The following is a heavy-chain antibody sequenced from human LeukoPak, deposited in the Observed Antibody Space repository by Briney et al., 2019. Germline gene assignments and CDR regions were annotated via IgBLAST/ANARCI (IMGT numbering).Heavy chain of an antibody. CDR1: GFTVGSNY. Sequence: PGGSLRPSCAASGFTVGSNYMSWVRQAPGKGLEWASIIYRGGSTNYADSVKGRFTISRDTSKNTLYLQMNSLRAEDTAVYYCARLSANSSAYFFDYWGQGTLVTVSS. CDR3: ARLSANSSAYFFDY. J-gene: IGHJ4*02. V-gene: IGHV3-66*04. D-gene: IGHD3-22*01. CDR2: IYRGGST.